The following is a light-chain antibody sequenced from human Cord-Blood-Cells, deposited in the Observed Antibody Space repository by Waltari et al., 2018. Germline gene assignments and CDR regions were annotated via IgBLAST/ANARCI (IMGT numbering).Light chain of an antibody. CDR2: AAS. J-gene: IGKJ3*01. CDR3: QQSYSTPPT. CDR1: QSRRSD. V-gene: IGKV1-39*01. Sequence: IQMTQSLSSLSASVGDRGSMSCGASQSRRSDLNWYQQKPEKAPKLLIYAASNLQSGVPSRISGSGSATDFTLTIRSLQPEYFATYYCQQSYSTPPTFGPRTKVDIK.